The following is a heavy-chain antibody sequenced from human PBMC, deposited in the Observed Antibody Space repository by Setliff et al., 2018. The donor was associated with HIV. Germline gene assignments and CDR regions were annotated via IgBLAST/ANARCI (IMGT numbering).Heavy chain of an antibody. CDR3: AGERVVTARSWQDS. CDR1: GGSFNDYY. J-gene: IGHJ4*02. CDR2: INPGVST. Sequence: KTSETLSLTCAVYGGSFNDYYWTCIRQPPGKGLEWIGDINPGVSTNSNPSFKRRVSISVDTSRRQFSLQLRSVTAADTAIYYCAGERVVTARSWQDSWGQGTQVTVSS. D-gene: IGHD2-21*02. V-gene: IGHV4-34*01.